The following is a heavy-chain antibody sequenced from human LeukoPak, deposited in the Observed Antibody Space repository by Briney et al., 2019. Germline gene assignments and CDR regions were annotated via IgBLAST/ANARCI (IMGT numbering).Heavy chain of an antibody. V-gene: IGHV5-51*01. CDR1: GYSFTSYW. CDR3: ARPCSSSYCYAGP. CDR2: IYPGGSDT. D-gene: IGHD2-2*01. Sequence: GESLKISCKASGYSFTSYWIGWVRQMPGKGLEWMGIIYPGGSDTGYSPSFRGQVTISADKSINTAYLQWSSLKASDTAMYYCARPCSSSYCYAGPWGQGTLVTVSS. J-gene: IGHJ5*02.